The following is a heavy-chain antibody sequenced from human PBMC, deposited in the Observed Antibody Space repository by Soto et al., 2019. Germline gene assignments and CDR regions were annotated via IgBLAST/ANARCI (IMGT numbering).Heavy chain of an antibody. CDR3: AKDSWYFDL. D-gene: IGHD6-13*01. CDR1: GCIFTNFW. CDR2: IDTSGSST. Sequence: GGYRRLSCEASGCIFTNFWMHWVRQVPGKGLVWVSRIDTSGSSTSYADSVKGRFTISRDNAKNTVSLQMNSLRAEDTGVYYCAKDSWYFDLWSKGPLVT. J-gene: IGHJ4*02. V-gene: IGHV3-74*01.